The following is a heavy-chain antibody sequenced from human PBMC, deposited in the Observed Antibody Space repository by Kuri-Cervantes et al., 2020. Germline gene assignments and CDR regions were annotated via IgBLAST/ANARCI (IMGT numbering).Heavy chain of an antibody. V-gene: IGHV3-53*01. J-gene: IGHJ5*02. CDR2: IYSGGST. D-gene: IGHD2-15*01. CDR3: ARGVVVAATLGWFDP. Sequence: GGSLRLSCAASGFTFSNAWMSWVRQAPGKGLEWVSVIYSGGSTYYADSVKGRFTISRDNSKNTLYLQMNSLRAEDTAVYYCARGVVVAATLGWFDPWGQGTLVTVSS. CDR1: GFTFSNAW.